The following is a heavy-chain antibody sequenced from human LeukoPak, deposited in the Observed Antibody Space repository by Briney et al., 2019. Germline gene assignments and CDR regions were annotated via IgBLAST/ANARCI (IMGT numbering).Heavy chain of an antibody. Sequence: SETLSLTCTVSGGSISSYYWSWIRQPAGKGLEWIGRIYTSGSTNYNPSLKSRVTMSVDTSKNQFSLKLSSVTAADTAVYYCARDLHYDFWSGYPRYYFDYWGQGTLVTVSS. CDR1: GGSISSYY. J-gene: IGHJ4*02. D-gene: IGHD3-3*01. CDR2: IYTSGST. V-gene: IGHV4-4*07. CDR3: ARDLHYDFWSGYPRYYFDY.